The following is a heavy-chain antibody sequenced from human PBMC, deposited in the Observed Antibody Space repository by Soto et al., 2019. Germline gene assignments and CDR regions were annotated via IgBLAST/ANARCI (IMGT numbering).Heavy chain of an antibody. D-gene: IGHD3-22*01. CDR3: ARVIRDLYYYYGMDV. CDR2: IYHSGST. J-gene: IGHJ6*02. V-gene: IGHV4-30-2*01. Sequence: SETLSLTCAVSGGSISSGGYSWSWIRQPPGKGLEWIGYIYHSGSTYYNPSLKSRVTISVDRSKNQFSLKLSSVTAADTAVYYCARVIRDLYYYYGMDVWGQGTTVTVSS. CDR1: GGSISSGGYS.